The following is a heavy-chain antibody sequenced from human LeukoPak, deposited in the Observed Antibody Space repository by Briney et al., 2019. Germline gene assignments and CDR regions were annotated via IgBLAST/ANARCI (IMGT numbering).Heavy chain of an antibody. V-gene: IGHV1-2*02. D-gene: IGHD6-13*01. CDR1: GYTFTGYY. J-gene: IGHJ6*03. Sequence: GASVKVSCKASGYTFTGYYMHWVRQAPGQGLEWMGWINPNSGGTNYAQKFQGRVTMTRDTSISTAYMELSRLRPDDTAVYYCAREGAAAGTSLYYMDVWGKGTTVTVSS. CDR2: INPNSGGT. CDR3: AREGAAAGTSLYYMDV.